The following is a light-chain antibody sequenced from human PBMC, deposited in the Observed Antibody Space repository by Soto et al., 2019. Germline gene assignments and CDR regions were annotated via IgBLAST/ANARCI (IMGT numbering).Light chain of an antibody. V-gene: IGKV3-11*01. CDR2: DAS. CDR3: QQRTNWPPWT. CDR1: QSVSSS. Sequence: EIVLTQSQATLSLSPGERATLSCRASQSVSSSLDWYQQKPGQAPRLLIYDASNSATGTPARFSGSGSGTDFTLTISSLEPEYVAVYYGQQRTNWPPWTFGQGTKVEIK. J-gene: IGKJ1*01.